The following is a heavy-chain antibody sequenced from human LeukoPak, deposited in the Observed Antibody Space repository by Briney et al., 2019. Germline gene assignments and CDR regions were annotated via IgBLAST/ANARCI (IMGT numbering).Heavy chain of an antibody. CDR1: GYTFTSYG. Sequence: GASVKVSCKASGYTFTSYGISWVRQAPGQGLEWMGWISAYNGNTNYAQKLQGRVTMTTDTSTSTAYMELRSLRSDDTAVYYCARDLYLTWLRYFDSPRSAWFDPWGQGTLVTVSS. D-gene: IGHD3-9*01. J-gene: IGHJ5*02. V-gene: IGHV1-18*01. CDR2: ISAYNGNT. CDR3: ARDLYLTWLRYFDSPRSAWFDP.